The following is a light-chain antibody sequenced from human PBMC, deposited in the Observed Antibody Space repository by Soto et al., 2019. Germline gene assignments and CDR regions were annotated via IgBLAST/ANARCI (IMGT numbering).Light chain of an antibody. V-gene: IGLV2-14*01. CDR2: DVR. CDR3: TSYTSSSTLYV. J-gene: IGLJ1*01. Sequence: QSALTQPASVSGSPGQSITISCTGTSSDVGGYNYVSWYQQHPGKAPKLMIYDVRNRASGASNRFSGSKSGNTASLTISGLQAEYEADYYCTSYTSSSTLYVFGTGTKVTVL. CDR1: SSDVGGYNY.